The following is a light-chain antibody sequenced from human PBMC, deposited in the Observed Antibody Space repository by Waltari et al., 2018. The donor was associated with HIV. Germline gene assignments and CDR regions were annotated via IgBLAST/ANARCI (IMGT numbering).Light chain of an antibody. J-gene: IGKJ2*01. CDR2: WAS. CDR3: QQHYTTPYT. CDR1: QSVLYSSNNKNF. Sequence: DIVMTQSPDSLALSLGERATINCKSNQSVLYSSNNKNFLAWYQQKSGQRPKLLVYWASTPESGVPDRFGGSGSGTDFTLTISSLQAEDVAVYFCQQHYTTPYTFGQWTKLEIK. V-gene: IGKV4-1*01.